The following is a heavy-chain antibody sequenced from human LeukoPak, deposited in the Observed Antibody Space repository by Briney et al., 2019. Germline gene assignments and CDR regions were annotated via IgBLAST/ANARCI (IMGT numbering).Heavy chain of an antibody. CDR1: GFTFSNAW. CDR3: TTDYGSGSYHYFNY. J-gene: IGHJ4*02. V-gene: IGHV3-15*01. Sequence: PGGSLRLSCAASGFTFSNAWMSWVRQAPNKGLEWVGRSKTKTGGGTTDYAAPVKGRFTISRDDSKDTLYLQMNSLKSEDTAVYYCTTDYGSGSYHYFNYWGQGTLVTVSS. CDR2: SKTKTGGGTT. D-gene: IGHD3-10*01.